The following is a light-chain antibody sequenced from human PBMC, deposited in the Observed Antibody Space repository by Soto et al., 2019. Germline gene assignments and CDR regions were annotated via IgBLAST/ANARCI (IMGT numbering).Light chain of an antibody. J-gene: IGKJ1*01. CDR1: QSVNSNY. V-gene: IGKV3-20*01. CDR3: QQYDSTPPT. CDR2: GAS. Sequence: EIVLMQSPGTLSLSPGERATLSCRASQSVNSNYLAWYQRKPGQAPRLLIYGASNRATDIPYRFSASGSGTDFTLTITRLEAEDFAVYYCQQYDSTPPTFGQGTKVEVK.